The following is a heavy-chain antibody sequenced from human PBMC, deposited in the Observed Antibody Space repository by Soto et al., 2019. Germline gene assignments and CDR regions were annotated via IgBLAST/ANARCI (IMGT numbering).Heavy chain of an antibody. CDR2: IYYSGST. D-gene: IGHD6-13*01. Sequence: SETLSLTCTVSGGSISSSSYYWGWIRQPPGKGLEWIGSIYYSGSTYYNPSLKSRVTISVDTSKNQFSLKLSSVTAADTAVYYCATSPRGYSSTGFDYWGQGTLVTVSS. J-gene: IGHJ4*02. V-gene: IGHV4-39*01. CDR3: ATSPRGYSSTGFDY. CDR1: GGSISSSSYY.